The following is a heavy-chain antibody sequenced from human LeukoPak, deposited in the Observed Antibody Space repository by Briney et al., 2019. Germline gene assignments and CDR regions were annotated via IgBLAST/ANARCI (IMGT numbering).Heavy chain of an antibody. CDR2: LIPIYGSP. CDR3: AGFFYDNSGDAFDI. V-gene: IGHV1-69*13. J-gene: IGHJ3*02. CDR1: GGGFTFTSHA. Sequence: ASVKVSCKASGGGFTFTSHAISWVRQAPGQGLEWMGGLIPIYGSPNYAQKFQGIVTITSDESARTVFMELSSLRPEDSAVHYCAGFFYDNSGDAFDIWGQGTVVTVSS. D-gene: IGHD3-22*01.